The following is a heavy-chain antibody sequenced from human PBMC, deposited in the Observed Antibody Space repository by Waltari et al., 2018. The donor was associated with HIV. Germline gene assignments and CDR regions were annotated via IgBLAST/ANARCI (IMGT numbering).Heavy chain of an antibody. CDR3: AREGYSNYYYGMDV. Sequence: EVQLVESGGGLVQPGGSLRLSCAASGFTFSSYWMSWVRQAPGKGGEWVANKKQDGREKDYVDSVKGRFTISRDNAKNSLYLQMNSLRAEDTAVYYCAREGYSNYYYGMDVWGQGTTVTVSS. V-gene: IGHV3-7*01. CDR1: GFTFSSYW. CDR2: KKQDGREK. D-gene: IGHD2-15*01. J-gene: IGHJ6*02.